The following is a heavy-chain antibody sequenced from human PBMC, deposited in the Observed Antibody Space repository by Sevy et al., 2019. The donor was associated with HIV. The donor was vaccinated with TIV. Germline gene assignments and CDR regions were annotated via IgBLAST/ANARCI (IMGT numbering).Heavy chain of an antibody. J-gene: IGHJ4*02. CDR3: ARGKHVSGYYGSFDY. V-gene: IGHV3-53*01. D-gene: IGHD5-12*01. CDR2: IYIGGTT. CDR1: GLTVSDNF. Sequence: GGSLRLSCAASGLTVSDNFMSWVRQAPGKGLEWVSVIYIGGTTYYADSVKGRFTISRDNSKNTIYLQMNGLRAEDTAVYYCARGKHVSGYYGSFDYSGQGALVTVSS.